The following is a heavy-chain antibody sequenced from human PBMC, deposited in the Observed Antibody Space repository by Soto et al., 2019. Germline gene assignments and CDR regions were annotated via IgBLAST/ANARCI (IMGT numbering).Heavy chain of an antibody. D-gene: IGHD1-1*01. CDR2: IWYDGSNK. V-gene: IGHV3-33*01. CDR3: VRDRELLERHRVYYYYGMDV. CDR1: GFTFSSYG. Sequence: QVQLVESGGGVVQPGRSLRLSCAASGFTFSSYGMHWVRQAPGKGLEWVAVIWYDGSNKYYADSVKGRFTISRDNSKNTLYLQMNSLRAEDTAVYSCVRDRELLERHRVYYYYGMDVWGQGTTVTVSS. J-gene: IGHJ6*02.